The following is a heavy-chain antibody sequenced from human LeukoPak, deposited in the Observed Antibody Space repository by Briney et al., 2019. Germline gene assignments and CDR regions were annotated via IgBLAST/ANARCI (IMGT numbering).Heavy chain of an antibody. CDR1: GGSISSSSST. V-gene: IGHV4-39*01. D-gene: IGHD5-18*01. Sequence: SETLSLTCTVSGGSISSSSSTWGWLRQSPGKGLEWIGRIFYSGGTYKNPSLMSRVTLSVDTSQNQFSLELDYVTAADTAVYYCARQVGYNYGNFDFWGQGTLVTVSS. J-gene: IGHJ4*02. CDR2: IFYSGGT. CDR3: ARQVGYNYGNFDF.